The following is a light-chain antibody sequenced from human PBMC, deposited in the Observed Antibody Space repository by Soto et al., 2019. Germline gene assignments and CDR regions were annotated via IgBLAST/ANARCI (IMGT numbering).Light chain of an antibody. CDR3: QQRSNWPIT. V-gene: IGKV3-11*01. Sequence: EIVLTQSPATLSLSPGERATLSCRACQSVSSYLAWYQQKPGQAPRLLIYDASNRATGIPARFSGSGSGTDFTLTISSLEPEDFAVYYCQQRSNWPITFGQGTRLEI. J-gene: IGKJ5*01. CDR1: QSVSSY. CDR2: DAS.